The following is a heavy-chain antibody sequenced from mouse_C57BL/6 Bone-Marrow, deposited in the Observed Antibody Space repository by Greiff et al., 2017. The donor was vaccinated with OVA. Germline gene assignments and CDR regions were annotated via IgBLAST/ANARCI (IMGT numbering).Heavy chain of an antibody. CDR3: ARPSLLLRYYFDY. CDR2: ISTYYGDA. J-gene: IGHJ2*01. Sequence: VQLQESGPELVRPGVSVKISCKGSGYTFTDYAMHWVKQSHAKSLEWIGVISTYYGDASYNQKFKAKATMTVDKSSSTAYMELARLTSEDSAVYYCARPSLLLRYYFDYWGEGTTLTVSS. V-gene: IGHV1-67*01. CDR1: GYTFTDYA. D-gene: IGHD1-1*01.